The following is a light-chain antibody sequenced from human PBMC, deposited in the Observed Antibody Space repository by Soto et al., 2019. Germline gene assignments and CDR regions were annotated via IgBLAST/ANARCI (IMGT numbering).Light chain of an antibody. CDR1: SSDLGDFNY. V-gene: IGLV2-14*01. J-gene: IGLJ3*02. CDR3: SSHTTSNTLV. Sequence: QSALTQPASVSGSPGQSITISCTGTSSDLGDFNYVSWYQQHPGKAPKVMIFEVSNRPSGVSNRFSGSKSGNTASLTISGLQPADEADYYCSSHTTSNTLVFGGGTKLTVL. CDR2: EVS.